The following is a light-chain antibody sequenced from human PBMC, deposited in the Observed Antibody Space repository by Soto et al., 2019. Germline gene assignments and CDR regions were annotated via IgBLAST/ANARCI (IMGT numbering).Light chain of an antibody. CDR3: EAWDDSLNGVV. J-gene: IGLJ2*01. V-gene: IGLV1-44*01. Sequence: QSVLTQPPSASGTPGQRVTISSSGSSSNIGSNTVNWYQQLPGTAPKLLIYSNNQRPSGVPDRFSCSKSGTSASLPISGLQSEDEADYYCEAWDDSLNGVVFGGGTKLTVL. CDR1: SSNIGSNT. CDR2: SNN.